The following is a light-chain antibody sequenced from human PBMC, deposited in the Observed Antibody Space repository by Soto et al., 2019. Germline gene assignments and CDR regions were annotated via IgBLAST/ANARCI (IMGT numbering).Light chain of an antibody. CDR1: SGDVGAYNF. V-gene: IGLV2-14*03. CDR3: SSYAGSDPLV. J-gene: IGLJ1*01. CDR2: HVS. Sequence: QSVLTQPASVSGSPGQSITISCTGTSGDVGAYNFVSWYQQHPGKAPKLIVYHVSDRPSGFSSRFSGSKSGNSASLTISGLHAEDEADYYCSSYAGSDPLVFGTGTKVTVL.